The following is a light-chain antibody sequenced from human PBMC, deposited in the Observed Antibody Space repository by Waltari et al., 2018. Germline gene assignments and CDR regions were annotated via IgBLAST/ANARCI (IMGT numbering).Light chain of an antibody. CDR3: QQYGSSPQS. V-gene: IGKV3-20*01. CDR1: QSLTSNS. Sequence: EIVLTQSPDTLSLSPGERTTLSCRASQSLTSNSLAWYQKKPGQAPRLLIYGASSRATGIPDRFSGGGSGTDFTLTISRLEPEDFAVYYCQQYGSSPQSFGGGTKVEIK. CDR2: GAS. J-gene: IGKJ4*01.